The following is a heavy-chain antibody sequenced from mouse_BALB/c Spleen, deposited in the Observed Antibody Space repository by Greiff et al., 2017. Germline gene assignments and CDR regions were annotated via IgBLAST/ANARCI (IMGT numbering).Heavy chain of an antibody. V-gene: IGHV3-2*02. CDR3: ARRVVTTVVATRAMDY. D-gene: IGHD1-1*01. J-gene: IGHJ4*01. CDR2: ISYSGST. Sequence: EVQLQQSGPGLVKPSQSLSLTCTVTGYSITSDYAWNWIRQFPGNKLEWMGYISYSGSTSYNPSLKSRISITRDTSKNQFFLQLNSVTTEDTATYYCARRVVTTVVATRAMDYWGQGTSVTVSS. CDR1: GYSITSDYA.